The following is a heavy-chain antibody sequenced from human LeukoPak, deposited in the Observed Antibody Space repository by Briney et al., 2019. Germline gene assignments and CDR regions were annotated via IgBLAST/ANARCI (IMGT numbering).Heavy chain of an antibody. Sequence: GGSLRLSCAASGFTFGDYYMTWIRQAPGEGLGWVSYISNGGKPIQEPDSVKGRFTISRDNAQNSLFLQMKSLRAEDTAVYYCARYRVITNDYFDSWGQGTLVTVSS. V-gene: IGHV3-11*01. CDR2: ISNGGKPI. CDR1: GFTFGDYY. CDR3: ARYRVITNDYFDS. J-gene: IGHJ4*02. D-gene: IGHD3-16*01.